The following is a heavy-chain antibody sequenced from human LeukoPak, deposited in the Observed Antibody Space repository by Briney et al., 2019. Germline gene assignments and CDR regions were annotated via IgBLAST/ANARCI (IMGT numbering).Heavy chain of an antibody. D-gene: IGHD5-12*01. J-gene: IGHJ3*02. CDR3: ARAGWLRKDAFDI. CDR2: IKQDGSEK. V-gene: IGHV3-7*01. Sequence: GGSLRLSCAASGFTFSSYWMSWVRQAPGKGLEWVANIKQDGSEKYYVDSVKGRFTISRDNAKNSLYLQMNSLRAEDTAVYYCARAGWLRKDAFDIWGQGTMVTVSS. CDR1: GFTFSSYW.